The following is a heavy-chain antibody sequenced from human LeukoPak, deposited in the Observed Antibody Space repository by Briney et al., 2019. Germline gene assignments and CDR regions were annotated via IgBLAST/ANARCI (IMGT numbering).Heavy chain of an antibody. V-gene: IGHV3-7*01. CDR3: ARSPWADFWSGYYTGGYFDY. Sequence: QAGGSLRLSCAASGFTFSSYWMNWVRQAPGKGLEWVANIKQDGSEKYYVDSVKGRFTISRDNAKNSLYLQMNSLRTEDTAVYYCARSPWADFWSGYYTGGYFDYWGQGTLVTVSS. D-gene: IGHD3-3*01. J-gene: IGHJ4*02. CDR1: GFTFSSYW. CDR2: IKQDGSEK.